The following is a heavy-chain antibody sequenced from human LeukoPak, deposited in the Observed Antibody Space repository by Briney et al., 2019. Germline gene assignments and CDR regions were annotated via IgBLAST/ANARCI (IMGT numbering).Heavy chain of an antibody. D-gene: IGHD6-13*01. V-gene: IGHV1-8*01. CDR3: ARGGRTSWYRY. J-gene: IGHJ4*02. CDR1: GYAFLSYD. CDR2: MDPDSGNT. Sequence: GASVKVSCKASGYAFLSYDINWVRQAAGQGPEWMGWMDPDSGNTGYAQRFQGRVTMTRNTSISTVYMELSSLSSDDTAVYYCARGGRTSWYRYWGQGTLVTVSS.